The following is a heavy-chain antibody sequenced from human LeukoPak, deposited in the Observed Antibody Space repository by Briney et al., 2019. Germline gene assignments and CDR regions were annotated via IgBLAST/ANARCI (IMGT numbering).Heavy chain of an antibody. D-gene: IGHD3-22*01. CDR3: ARDRGGYYYDSSGPFDY. Sequence: ASVKVSCKASGYTFTSYAMHWVRQAPGQRLEWTGWINAGNGNTKYSQKFQGRVTITRGTSASTAYMELSSLRSEDTAVYYCARDRGGYYYDSSGPFDYWGQGTLVTVSS. V-gene: IGHV1-3*01. J-gene: IGHJ4*02. CDR2: INAGNGNT. CDR1: GYTFTSYA.